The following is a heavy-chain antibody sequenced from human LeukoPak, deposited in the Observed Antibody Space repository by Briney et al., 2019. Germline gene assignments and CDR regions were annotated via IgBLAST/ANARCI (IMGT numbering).Heavy chain of an antibody. J-gene: IGHJ4*02. CDR3: ARGFGYSSGWSY. Sequence: ASVKVSCKASGGTFSSYAISWVRQAPGQGLEWMGGIIPIFGTANYAQKFQGRVTITADESTSTAYMELSSLRSEDTAVYYCARGFGYSSGWSYWGQGTLVTVSS. CDR1: GGTFSSYA. D-gene: IGHD6-19*01. V-gene: IGHV1-69*13. CDR2: IIPIFGTA.